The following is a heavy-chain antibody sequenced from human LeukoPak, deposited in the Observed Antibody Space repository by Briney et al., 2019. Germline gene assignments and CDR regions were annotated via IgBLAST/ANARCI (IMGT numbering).Heavy chain of an antibody. V-gene: IGHV3-21*01. Sequence: GGSLRLSCAASGFTFSSYSMNWVRQAPGKGLEWVSSISSSSSYIYYADSVKGRFTISRDNAKNSLYLQMNSLRAEDTAVYYYARDLSIETGTTDFDYWGQGTLVTVSS. CDR3: ARDLSIETGTTDFDY. CDR2: ISSSSSYI. J-gene: IGHJ4*02. CDR1: GFTFSSYS. D-gene: IGHD1-1*01.